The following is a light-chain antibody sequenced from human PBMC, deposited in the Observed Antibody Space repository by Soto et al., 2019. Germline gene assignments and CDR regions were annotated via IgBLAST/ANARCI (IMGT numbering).Light chain of an antibody. Sequence: QAVVTQPPSVSGAPGQRVTISCTGSSSNIGAGYNVHWYQQLPGTAPKLLIYSNSVWPSGVPDRFSGSRSDTSASLAITGLQAEDEADYYCQSYDRSLSASIFGGGTKLTVL. CDR3: QSYDRSLSASI. CDR2: SNS. CDR1: SSNIGAGYN. J-gene: IGLJ2*01. V-gene: IGLV1-40*01.